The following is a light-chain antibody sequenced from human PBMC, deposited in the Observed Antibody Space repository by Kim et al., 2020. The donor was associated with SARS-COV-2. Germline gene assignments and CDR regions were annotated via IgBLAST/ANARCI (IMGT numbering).Light chain of an antibody. CDR2: EVT. CDR3: SSYAGSNNYV. V-gene: IGLV2-8*01. J-gene: IGLJ1*01. CDR1: SSDVGGYNY. Sequence: GQSVNISCTGTSSDVGGYNYVSWYQQHPDKAPKLMIYEVTKRPSGVPDRFSGSKSGSTASLTVSGLQAEDEADYYCSSYAGSNNYVFGTGTKVTVL.